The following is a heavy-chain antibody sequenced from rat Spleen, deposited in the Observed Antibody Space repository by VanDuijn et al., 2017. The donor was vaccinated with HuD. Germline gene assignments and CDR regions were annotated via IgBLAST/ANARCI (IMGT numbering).Heavy chain of an antibody. V-gene: IGHV2-13*01. CDR3: ASSNYPGMWFAY. Sequence: QVQLKESGPGLVQPSQTLSLTCTVSGFSLGNYGVIWVRQPPGKGLEWVGVMWSDGDTSYNSALKSRLSISRDTSKSQVFLKMNSLQTEDTATFYCASSNYPGMWFAYWGQGTLVTVSS. D-gene: IGHD1-4*01. J-gene: IGHJ3*01. CDR1: GFSLGNYG. CDR2: MWSDGDT.